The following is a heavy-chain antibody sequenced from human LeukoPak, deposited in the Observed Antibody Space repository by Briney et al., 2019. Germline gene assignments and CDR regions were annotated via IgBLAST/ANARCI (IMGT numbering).Heavy chain of an antibody. CDR3: AKDDDGYY. Sequence: GGSLRLTCAASGFTFSKSWMSWVRQTPEKGLEWVANIKEDGSAEYYVDSVKSRFTISRDNAKNSLYLQMNSLRAEDTAVYYCAKDDDGYYWGQGILVTVSS. CDR1: GFTFSKSW. V-gene: IGHV3-7*04. CDR2: IKEDGSAE. D-gene: IGHD3-3*01. J-gene: IGHJ4*02.